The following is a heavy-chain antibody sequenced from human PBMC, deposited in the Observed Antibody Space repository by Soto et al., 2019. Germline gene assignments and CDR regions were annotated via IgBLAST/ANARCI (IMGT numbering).Heavy chain of an antibody. Sequence: GGSLRLSCAASGFTFSDYYMSWIRQAPGKGLEWVSYISSSGSTIYYADSVKGRFTISRDNAKNSLYLQMNSLRAEDTAVYYCVRDQDSSSSGWYFDLWGRGTLVTVSS. J-gene: IGHJ2*01. D-gene: IGHD6-6*01. CDR1: GFTFSDYY. CDR3: VRDQDSSSSGWYFDL. V-gene: IGHV3-11*01. CDR2: ISSSGSTI.